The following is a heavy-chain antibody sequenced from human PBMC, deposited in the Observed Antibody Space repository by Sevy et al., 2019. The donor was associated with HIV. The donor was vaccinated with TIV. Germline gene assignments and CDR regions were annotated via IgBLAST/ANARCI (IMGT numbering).Heavy chain of an antibody. D-gene: IGHD1-26*01. Sequence: SETLSLTCTVSGGSISSGYYYWSWIRQHPGKGLEWIGYIYYSGSTYYNPSLKSRVTISVDTSKNQFSLKLSSVTTADTAVYYCARDIGFSGKYYGFWGQGTLVTVSS. CDR3: ARDIGFSGKYYGF. CDR1: GGSISSGYYY. CDR2: IYYSGST. V-gene: IGHV4-31*03. J-gene: IGHJ4*02.